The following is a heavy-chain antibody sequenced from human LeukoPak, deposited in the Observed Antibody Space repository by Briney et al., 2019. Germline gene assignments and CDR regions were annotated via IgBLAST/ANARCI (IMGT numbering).Heavy chain of an antibody. V-gene: IGHV3-53*05. J-gene: IGHJ4*02. CDR3: ARQFGDY. D-gene: IGHD3-10*01. CDR1: GFTVSSTY. CDR2: IYSGGNT. Sequence: GESLRLSCAASGFTVSSTYMSWVRQAPGKGLEWVSVIYSGGNTYYADSVKGRFTISRDNSKNTLYLEMNSLGYEDTAVYYCARQFGDYWGQGTLVTVSS.